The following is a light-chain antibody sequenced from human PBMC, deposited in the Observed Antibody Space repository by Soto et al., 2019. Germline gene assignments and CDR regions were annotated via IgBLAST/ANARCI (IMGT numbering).Light chain of an antibody. CDR1: HDVSRN. CDR3: QQYNSMLS. V-gene: IGKV1-33*01. J-gene: IGKJ4*01. CDR2: GAS. Sequence: DIQMTQSPSSLSASEGDRVTITCQSSHDVSRNLNWFQQKPGEAPQLLIYGASNLESGVPARFSGSGSGTDFTLTISSLQPEDVATYYCQQYNSMLSFGGGTEVEIK.